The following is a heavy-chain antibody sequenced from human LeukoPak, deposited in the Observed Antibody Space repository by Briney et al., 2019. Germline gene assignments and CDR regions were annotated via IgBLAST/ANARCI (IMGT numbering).Heavy chain of an antibody. D-gene: IGHD4-17*01. Sequence: GGSLRLSCAASGFTFSIYTMNWVRQAPAKGLEWVSSISSGSSYIYYADSVKGRFTISRDNAKNSLYLQMNSLRAQDTAVYYCARNRNDYGDYVYDYWGQGTLVTVSS. CDR3: ARNRNDYGDYVYDY. V-gene: IGHV3-21*01. J-gene: IGHJ4*02. CDR1: GFTFSIYT. CDR2: ISSGSSYI.